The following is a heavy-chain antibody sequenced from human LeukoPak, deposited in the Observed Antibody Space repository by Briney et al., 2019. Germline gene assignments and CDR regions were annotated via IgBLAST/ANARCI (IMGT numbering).Heavy chain of an antibody. CDR2: IYHSGST. J-gene: IGHJ4*02. Sequence: SGTLSLTCAVSGGSISSSNWWSWVRQPPGKGLEWIGEIYHSGSTNYNPSLKSRVTISVDTSKNQFSLKLSSVTAADTAVYYCARAHGSLLLDFDYWGQGTLVTVSS. V-gene: IGHV4-4*02. CDR3: ARAHGSLLLDFDY. CDR1: GGSISSSNW. D-gene: IGHD3-16*02.